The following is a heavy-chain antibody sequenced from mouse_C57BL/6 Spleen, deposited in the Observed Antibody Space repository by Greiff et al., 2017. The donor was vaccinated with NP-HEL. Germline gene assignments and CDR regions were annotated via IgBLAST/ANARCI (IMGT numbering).Heavy chain of an antibody. CDR3: ARTYSNYWYFDV. Sequence: EVHLVESGPELVKPGASVKISCKASGYSFTDYNMNWVKQSNGKGLEWIGVINPNYGTTSYNQKFKGKATLTVDQSSSTAYMQLNSLTSEDSAVYYCARTYSNYWYFDVWGTGTTVTVSS. V-gene: IGHV1-39*01. D-gene: IGHD2-5*01. J-gene: IGHJ1*03. CDR2: INPNYGTT. CDR1: GYSFTDYN.